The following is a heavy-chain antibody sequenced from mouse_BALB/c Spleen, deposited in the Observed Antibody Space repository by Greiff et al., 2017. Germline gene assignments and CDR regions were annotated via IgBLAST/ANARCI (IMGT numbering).Heavy chain of an antibody. J-gene: IGHJ2*01. Sequence: VMLVESGPGLVAPSQSLSITCTVSGFSLTSYDISWIRQPPGKGLEWLGVIWTGGGTNYNSAFMSRLSISKDNSKSQVFLKMNSLQTDDTAIYYCVRVPYGNYFGYWGQGTTLTVSS. V-gene: IGHV2-9-2*01. CDR1: GFSLTSYD. CDR2: IWTGGGT. CDR3: VRVPYGNYFGY. D-gene: IGHD2-1*01.